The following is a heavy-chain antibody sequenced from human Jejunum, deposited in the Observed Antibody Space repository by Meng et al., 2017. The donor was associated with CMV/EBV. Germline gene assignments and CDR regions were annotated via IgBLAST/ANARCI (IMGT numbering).Heavy chain of an antibody. D-gene: IGHD3-10*01. J-gene: IGHJ4*02. CDR2: ISYKGDNK. CDR1: GFTFSDYG. V-gene: IGHV3-30*02. CDR3: TKDQVLL. Sequence: EQVVGAGGGVLQRGGSLRRSCTPFGFTFSDYGSDWIRQAPGKGLEWVAFISYKGDNKYYADSVRGRFTISRDNSKNTLDLQMNSLRTEDTAVYYCTKDQVLLWGQGTLVTVSS.